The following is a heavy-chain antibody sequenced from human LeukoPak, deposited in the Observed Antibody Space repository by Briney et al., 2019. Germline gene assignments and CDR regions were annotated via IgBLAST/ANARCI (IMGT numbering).Heavy chain of an antibody. CDR3: ARYCGGDCYGMDV. Sequence: PGGSLRLSCAASGFTFGTYAMSWVRQAPGKGLEWVANIKQDGSEKDYVDSVKGRFTISRDNAKNSLYLQMNNLRAEDTAVYYCARYCGGDCYGMDVWGQGTTVTVSS. D-gene: IGHD2-21*01. V-gene: IGHV3-7*01. J-gene: IGHJ6*02. CDR2: IKQDGSEK. CDR1: GFTFGTYA.